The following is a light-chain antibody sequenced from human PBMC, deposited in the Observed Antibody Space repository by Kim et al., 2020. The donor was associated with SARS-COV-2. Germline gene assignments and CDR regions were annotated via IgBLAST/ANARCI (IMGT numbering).Light chain of an antibody. CDR2: ATS. CDR1: QNVLTD. Sequence: VERAALYCRASQNVLTDLAWYQQKPVQAPRLLIYATSTRATGVPARFSGSGSGTEFTLTISSLQSEDFAVYFCQQYYNRPPCTFGQGTKLEI. J-gene: IGKJ2*02. CDR3: QQYYNRPPCT. V-gene: IGKV3-15*01.